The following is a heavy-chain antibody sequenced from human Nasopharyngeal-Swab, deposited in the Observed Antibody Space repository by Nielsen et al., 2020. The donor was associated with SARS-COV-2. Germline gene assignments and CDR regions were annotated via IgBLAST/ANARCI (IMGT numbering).Heavy chain of an antibody. Sequence: GESLKISCKGSGYSFTSYWIGWVRQMPGKGLEWMGIIYPGDSDTRYIPSFQGQVTISADKSISTAYLQWSSLKASDTAMYYCAREGLGEYDFWSGYPDWGQGTLVTVSS. J-gene: IGHJ4*02. CDR1: GYSFTSYW. D-gene: IGHD3-3*01. V-gene: IGHV5-51*01. CDR3: AREGLGEYDFWSGYPD. CDR2: IYPGDSDT.